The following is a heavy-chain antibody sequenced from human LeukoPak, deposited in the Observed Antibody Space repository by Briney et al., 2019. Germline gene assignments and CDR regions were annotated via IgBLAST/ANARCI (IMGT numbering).Heavy chain of an antibody. CDR3: ARVTDSSGYYFYYAFDI. D-gene: IGHD3-22*01. V-gene: IGHV4-39*07. J-gene: IGHJ3*02. CDR2: INHSGST. Sequence: SETLSLTCTVSGGSISSGGYYWSWIRQPPGKGLEWIGEINHSGSTNYNPSLKSRVTISVDTSKNQFSLKLSSVTAADTAVYYCARVTDSSGYYFYYAFDIWGQGTMVTVSS. CDR1: GGSISSGGYY.